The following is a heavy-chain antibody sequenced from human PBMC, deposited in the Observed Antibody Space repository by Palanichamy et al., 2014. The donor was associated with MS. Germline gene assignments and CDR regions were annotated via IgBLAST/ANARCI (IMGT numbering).Heavy chain of an antibody. CDR1: GYTFTTYT. J-gene: IGHJ4*02. CDR2: INADNGNT. CDR3: ARTVAGTSLSYFDY. V-gene: IGHV1-3*01. D-gene: IGHD6-19*01. Sequence: QVQLVQSGAEVKKPGASVKVSCKASGYTFTTYTMHWVRQAPGQRPEWMGWINADNGNTKYSQKFQGRVAITRDTSASTAYMELSSLRSEDTAMYYCARTVAGTSLSYFDYWGQGTLVTVPS.